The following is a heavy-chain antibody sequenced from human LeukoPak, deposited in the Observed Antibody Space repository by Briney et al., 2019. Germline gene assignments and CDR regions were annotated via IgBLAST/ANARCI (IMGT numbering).Heavy chain of an antibody. CDR2: TNHSGST. CDR1: GGSFSGYY. J-gene: IGHJ6*02. Sequence: SETLSLTCAVYGGSFSGYYWSWIRQPPGKGLECLEETNHSGSTNYNPSLKSRATISVDTSKNQFSLKLSSVTAADTAVYYCARARGYSYGLYYYYYGMDVWGQGTTVTVSS. CDR3: ARARGYSYGLYYYYYGMDV. D-gene: IGHD5-18*01. V-gene: IGHV4-34*01.